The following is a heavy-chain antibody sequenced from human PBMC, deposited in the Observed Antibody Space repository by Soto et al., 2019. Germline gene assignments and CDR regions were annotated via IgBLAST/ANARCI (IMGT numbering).Heavy chain of an antibody. CDR2: MNQDGSEK. CDR1: GFTFSNSW. D-gene: IGHD1-26*01. Sequence: GGSLRLSCAASGFTFSNSWMTWVRQAPGKGLEWVANMNQDGSEKYYEDSVKGRFTISRDNAKNSLSLQMNSLRAEDTAVYFCASDRFRGTYYLRGVTYFFEEWGQGAPVTVSS. CDR3: ASDRFRGTYYLRGVTYFFEE. V-gene: IGHV3-7*03. J-gene: IGHJ4*02.